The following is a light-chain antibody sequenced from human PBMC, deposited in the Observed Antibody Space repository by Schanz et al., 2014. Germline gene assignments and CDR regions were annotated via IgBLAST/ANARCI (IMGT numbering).Light chain of an antibody. CDR1: QSVSSN. J-gene: IGKJ5*01. Sequence: EIVMTQSPATLSVSPGERVTLSCRASQSVSSNLAWHQQKPGQAPRLLIYGASTRATGIPDRFSGSGSGTDFTLAISRLEPEDFAVYYCQHYGSSPDTFGQGTRLELK. CDR3: QHYGSSPDT. CDR2: GAS. V-gene: IGKV3-20*01.